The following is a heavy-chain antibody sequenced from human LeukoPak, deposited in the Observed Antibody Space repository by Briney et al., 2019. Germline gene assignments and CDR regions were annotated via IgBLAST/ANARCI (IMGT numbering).Heavy chain of an antibody. CDR3: AREMWCSSGDCYLNVFDF. Sequence: ASVKVSCKASGYTFTSYDINWVRQAPGQGLEWMGYISPASGRTTYAQNLQGRVTLTTDTPTTTAHMELRSLRSDDTAVYYCAREMWCSSGDCYLNVFDFWGQGTLVTVSP. D-gene: IGHD2-21*02. CDR2: ISPASGRT. V-gene: IGHV1-18*01. J-gene: IGHJ3*01. CDR1: GYTFTSYD.